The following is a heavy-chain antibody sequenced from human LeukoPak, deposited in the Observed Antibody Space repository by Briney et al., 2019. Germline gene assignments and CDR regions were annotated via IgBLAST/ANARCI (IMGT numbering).Heavy chain of an antibody. CDR2: IYYSGST. CDR1: GGSISSSSYY. J-gene: IGHJ4*02. D-gene: IGHD3-22*01. Sequence: PSETLSLTCTVSGGSISSSSYYWGWIRQPPGKGLEWIGSIYYSGSTYYNPSLKSRVTISVDTSKKQFSLKLSSVTAADTAVYYCARKIYYYDSSGYDYYYFDYWGQGTLVTVSS. CDR3: ARKIYYYDSSGYDYYYFDY. V-gene: IGHV4-39*01.